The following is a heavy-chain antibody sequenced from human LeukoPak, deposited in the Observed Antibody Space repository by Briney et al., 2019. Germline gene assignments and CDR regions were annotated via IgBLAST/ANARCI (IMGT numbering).Heavy chain of an antibody. CDR1: GFTVSSNY. CDR3: ARQQYYYGSGSYRDY. CDR2: IYSGGST. D-gene: IGHD3-10*01. J-gene: IGHJ4*02. Sequence: GGSLRLSCAASGFTVSSNYMSWVRQAPGKGLEWVSVIYSGGSTYYADSVKGRFTISRDSSKNTLYLQMNSLRAEDTAVYYCARQQYYYGSGSYRDYWGQGTLVTVSS. V-gene: IGHV3-66*04.